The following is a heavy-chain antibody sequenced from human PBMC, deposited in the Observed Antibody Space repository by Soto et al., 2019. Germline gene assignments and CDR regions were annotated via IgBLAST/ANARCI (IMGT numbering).Heavy chain of an antibody. J-gene: IGHJ4*02. Sequence: QVQLVQSGAEVKKPGASVKVSCKASGYTFISYDINWVRQATGQGLEWMGWMIPNSGHTGYAQKFQGRVTMTWNTSISTAYMELSSLRSEDTAMYYCTRDGGIAARHPGGYWGQGTLVTVSS. CDR1: GYTFISYD. CDR2: MIPNSGHT. D-gene: IGHD6-6*01. V-gene: IGHV1-8*01. CDR3: TRDGGIAARHPGGY.